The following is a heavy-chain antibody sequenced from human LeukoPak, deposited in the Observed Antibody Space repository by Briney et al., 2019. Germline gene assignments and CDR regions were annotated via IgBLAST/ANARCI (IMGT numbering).Heavy chain of an antibody. D-gene: IGHD2-15*01. J-gene: IGHJ4*02. CDR2: IYYSGTT. Sequence: SETLSLTCTVSGGSISSSTYYWGWIRQPPGKGLEWIGSIYYSGTTYYNPSLKSRVTISVDTSKNQFSLKLSSVTAADTAVYYCARQREYCSGGGCYRTPHFDYWGQGTLVTVSS. V-gene: IGHV4-39*01. CDR3: ARQREYCSGGGCYRTPHFDY. CDR1: GGSISSSTYY.